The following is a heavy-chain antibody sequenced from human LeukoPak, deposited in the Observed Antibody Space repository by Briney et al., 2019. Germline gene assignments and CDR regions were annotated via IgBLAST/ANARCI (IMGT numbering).Heavy chain of an antibody. CDR1: GGSVSSSSYY. CDR3: ARAFLGLRTSRGPFDY. CDR2: IYYSGST. J-gene: IGHJ4*02. D-gene: IGHD3-3*01. Sequence: SETLSLTCTVSGGSVSSSSYYWGWIRQPPGKGLEWIGSIYYSGSTYYNPSLKSRVTISVDTSKNQFSLKLSSVTAADTAVYYCARAFLGLRTSRGPFDYWGQGTLVTVSS. V-gene: IGHV4-39*01.